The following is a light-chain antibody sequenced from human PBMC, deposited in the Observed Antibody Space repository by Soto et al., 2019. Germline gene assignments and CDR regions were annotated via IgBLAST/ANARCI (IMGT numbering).Light chain of an antibody. Sequence: QSALTQPASVSGSPGQSITISCTGTSSDIGGYNYVSWYQQHPGKAPKVILYEVSNRPSGISHRFSGSKSGNTASLTLSGLQAEDEADYYCSSYTSISAWVFGGGTKLTVL. J-gene: IGLJ3*02. V-gene: IGLV2-14*01. CDR3: SSYTSISAWV. CDR1: SSDIGGYNY. CDR2: EVS.